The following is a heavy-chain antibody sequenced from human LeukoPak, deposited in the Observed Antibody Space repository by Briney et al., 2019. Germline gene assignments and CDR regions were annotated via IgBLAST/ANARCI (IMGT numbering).Heavy chain of an antibody. CDR2: ISSSGSTI. V-gene: IGHV3-11*04. CDR3: ATEDDYGDYVSWFDP. J-gene: IGHJ5*02. D-gene: IGHD4-17*01. CDR1: GFTFSDYY. Sequence: GGSLRLSRAASGFTFSDYYMSWIRQAPGKGLEWVSYISSSGSTIYYADSVKGRFTISRDNAKNSLYLQMNSLRAEDTAVYYCATEDDYGDYVSWFDPWGQGTLVTVSS.